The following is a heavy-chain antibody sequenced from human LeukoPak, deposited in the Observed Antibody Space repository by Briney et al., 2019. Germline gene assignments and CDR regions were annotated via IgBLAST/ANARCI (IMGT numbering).Heavy chain of an antibody. CDR3: ASDKAGYSYGSPFDY. V-gene: IGHV1-18*01. J-gene: IGHJ4*02. D-gene: IGHD5-18*01. Sequence: GASVKVSCKASGYTLTSYGISWVRQAPGQGLEWMGWISAYNGNTNYAQKLQGRVTMTTDTSTSTAYTELRSLRSDDTAVYYCASDKAGYSYGSPFDYWGQGTLVTVSS. CDR1: GYTLTSYG. CDR2: ISAYNGNT.